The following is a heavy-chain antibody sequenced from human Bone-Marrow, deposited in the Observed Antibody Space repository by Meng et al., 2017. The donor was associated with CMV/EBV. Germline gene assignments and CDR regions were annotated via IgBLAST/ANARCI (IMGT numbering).Heavy chain of an antibody. J-gene: IGHJ6*02. CDR1: GGSISSYY. CDR2: IYYSGST. CDR3: ARVPLVLRFYYGMDV. D-gene: IGHD3-3*01. Sequence: GSLRLSCTVSGGSISSYYWSRIRQPPGKGLEWIAYIYYSGSTNYNPSLKSRITISVYPSKKQFSLRLRSVTAADTAVYYCARVPLVLRFYYGMDVWGQGTTVTVSS. V-gene: IGHV4-59*01.